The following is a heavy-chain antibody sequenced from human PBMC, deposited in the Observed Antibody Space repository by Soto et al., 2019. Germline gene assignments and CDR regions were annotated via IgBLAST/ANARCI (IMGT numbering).Heavy chain of an antibody. Sequence: GGSLRLSCAASGFTFSSYGMHWVRQAPGKGLEWVAVISYDGSNKYFADSVKGRFTISRDNSQNTLYLQMNSLRAEDTAVYYCAKEAEDYYDSSGYCFDYWGQGALVTVSS. CDR1: GFTFSSYG. D-gene: IGHD3-22*01. CDR3: AKEAEDYYDSSGYCFDY. V-gene: IGHV3-30*18. CDR2: ISYDGSNK. J-gene: IGHJ4*02.